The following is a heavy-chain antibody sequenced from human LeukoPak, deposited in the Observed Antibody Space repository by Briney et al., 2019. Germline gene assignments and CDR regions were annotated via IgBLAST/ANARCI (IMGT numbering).Heavy chain of an antibody. Sequence: PGGSLRLSCAASGFTFSSYSMNWVRQAPGKGLEWVSAISGSGGSTYYADSVKGRFTISRDNSKNTLYLQMNSLRAEDTAVYYCAKGTDYYYYYYMDVWGKGTTVTVSS. J-gene: IGHJ6*03. V-gene: IGHV3-23*01. D-gene: IGHD4-17*01. CDR2: ISGSGGST. CDR3: AKGTDYYYYYYMDV. CDR1: GFTFSSYS.